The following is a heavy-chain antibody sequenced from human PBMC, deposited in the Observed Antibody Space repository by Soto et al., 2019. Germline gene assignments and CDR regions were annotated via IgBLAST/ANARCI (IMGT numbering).Heavy chain of an antibody. Sequence: GGSLRLSCAASGFTFSSYAMSWVRQAPGKGLEWVSAISGSGGSTYYADSVKGRFTISRDNSKNTLYLQMNSLRAEDTAVYYCAKVRGQWLDYNWFDPWGQGTLVTVSS. CDR2: ISGSGGST. CDR1: GFTFSSYA. J-gene: IGHJ5*02. D-gene: IGHD6-19*01. CDR3: AKVRGQWLDYNWFDP. V-gene: IGHV3-23*01.